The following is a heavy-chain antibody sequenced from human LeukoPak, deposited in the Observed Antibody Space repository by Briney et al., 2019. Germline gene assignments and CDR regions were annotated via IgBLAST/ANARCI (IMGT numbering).Heavy chain of an antibody. D-gene: IGHD2-8*01. V-gene: IGHV4-61*02. J-gene: IGHJ5*02. CDR1: GGSINSGSYY. Sequence: SETLSLTCTVSGGSINSGSYYWSWIRQPAGKGLEWIGRIYTSGSTNYNPSLKSRVTISVDTSKNQFSLKLSSVTAADTAVYYCAREYIVLMVYATGTFDPWVHGTLVTVSS. CDR3: AREYIVLMVYATGTFDP. CDR2: IYTSGST.